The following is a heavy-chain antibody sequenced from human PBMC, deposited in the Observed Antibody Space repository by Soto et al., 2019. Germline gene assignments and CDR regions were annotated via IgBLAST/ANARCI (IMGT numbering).Heavy chain of an antibody. J-gene: IGHJ4*02. D-gene: IGHD3-3*01. CDR3: ARRPNYDFLSGYSFDY. Sequence: SETLSLTCTVSGGSISSGDYHWSWIRQPPGKGLEWIGDIYASGSTYYTPSLKSRVTISPDTSKNQFSLKLSSVTAADTAVYYCARRPNYDFLSGYSFDYWGQGTLVTVPQ. CDR2: IYASGST. CDR1: GGSISSGDYH. V-gene: IGHV4-30-4*01.